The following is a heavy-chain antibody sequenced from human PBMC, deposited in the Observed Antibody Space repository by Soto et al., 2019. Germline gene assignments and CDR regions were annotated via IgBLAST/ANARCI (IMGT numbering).Heavy chain of an antibody. D-gene: IGHD3-22*01. V-gene: IGHV3-11*01. J-gene: IGHJ6*02. CDR1: GFTFSDYY. Sequence: QVQLVESGGGLVKPVGSLRLSCSDSGFTFSDYYMSWIRRAPGKGREWVSYISSSGSTIYYADSVKGRFTISRDNAKNSLYLQMNSLRAEDTAVYYCARLDGNSYDSSGYYYYYYGMDVWGQGTTVTVSS. CDR3: ARLDGNSYDSSGYYYYYYGMDV. CDR2: ISSSGSTI.